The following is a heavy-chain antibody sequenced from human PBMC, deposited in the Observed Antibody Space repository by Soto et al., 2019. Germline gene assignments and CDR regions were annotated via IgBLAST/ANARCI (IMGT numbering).Heavy chain of an antibody. Sequence: QVQLVESGGGVVQPGRSLRLSCAASGFTFSSYGMHWVRQAPGKGLEWVAVISYDGSNKYYADSVKGRFTISRDNSKNTLYLQMNSLRAEDTAVYYGEKGGTDYYDSSPIFDPWGQGTLVTVS. J-gene: IGHJ5*02. CDR2: ISYDGSNK. CDR3: EKGGTDYYDSSPIFDP. V-gene: IGHV3-30*18. CDR1: GFTFSSYG. D-gene: IGHD3-22*01.